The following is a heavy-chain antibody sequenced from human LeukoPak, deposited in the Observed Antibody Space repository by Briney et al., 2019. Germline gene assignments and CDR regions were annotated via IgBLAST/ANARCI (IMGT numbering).Heavy chain of an antibody. D-gene: IGHD3-22*01. J-gene: IGHJ4*02. CDR2: IIPIFATA. Sequence: ASVKVSCKASGGTFSSYAISWVRQTPGQGLEWMGGIIPIFATANYAQKFQGRVTITADESTSTAYMELSSLRSEDTAVYYCARGPITTRSHFDYWGQGTLVTVSS. V-gene: IGHV1-69*13. CDR3: ARGPITTRSHFDY. CDR1: GGTFSSYA.